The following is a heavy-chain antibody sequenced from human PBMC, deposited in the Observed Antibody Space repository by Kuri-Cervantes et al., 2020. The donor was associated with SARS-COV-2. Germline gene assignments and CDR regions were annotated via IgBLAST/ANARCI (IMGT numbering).Heavy chain of an antibody. V-gene: IGHV1-3*01. D-gene: IGHD5-12*01. Sequence: ASVNVSCKASGYTFTSYAMHWVRQAPGQRLEWMGWINAGNGNTKYSQKFQGRVTITRDTSASTAYMELSSLRSEDTAVYYCARERILPRRAFGYEFDYWGQGTLVTVSS. CDR1: GYTFTSYA. J-gene: IGHJ4*02. CDR2: INAGNGNT. CDR3: ARERILPRRAFGYEFDY.